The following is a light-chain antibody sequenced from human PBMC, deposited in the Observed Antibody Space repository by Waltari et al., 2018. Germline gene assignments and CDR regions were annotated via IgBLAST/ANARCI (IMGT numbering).Light chain of an antibody. CDR3: QQYDTYPHS. CDR2: TAS. Sequence: DIQMTQSPSTLSASLGDRVTLTCRASESISTWLAWYQQRPGKAPKLLIYTASILQDGVPSRFSGSGSVTDFTLTITNLQPDDFATYYCQQYDTYPHSFGQGTEVAIK. J-gene: IGKJ2*01. CDR1: ESISTW. V-gene: IGKV1-5*03.